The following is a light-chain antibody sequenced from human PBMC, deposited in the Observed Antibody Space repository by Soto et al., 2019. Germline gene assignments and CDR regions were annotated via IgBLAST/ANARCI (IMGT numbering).Light chain of an antibody. V-gene: IGLV4-69*01. CDR1: SGHSNYA. J-gene: IGLJ7*01. Sequence: QLVLTQSPSASASLGASVKLTCTLSSGHSNYAIALHQQQPEKGPRYLMKVNSGGSHIKGDGIPDRFSGSSSGAERYLFISSLQSEDEADYYCQTWGTGSAIVVFGGGTQLTVI. CDR2: VNSGGSH. CDR3: QTWGTGSAIVV.